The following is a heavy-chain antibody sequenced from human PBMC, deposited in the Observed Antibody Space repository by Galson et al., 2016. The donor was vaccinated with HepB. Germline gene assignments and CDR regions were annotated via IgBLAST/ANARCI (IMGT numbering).Heavy chain of an antibody. CDR1: GFTFSNYW. CDR2: IKQDGNEK. CDR3: ARKGGIYSPWGY. V-gene: IGHV3-7*03. D-gene: IGHD3-10*01. J-gene: IGHJ4*02. Sequence: SLRLSCAASGFTFSNYWMSWVRQAPGKGLEWVANIKQDGNEKYYVDSVKGRFTISRDNAKNSMYLQMNSLGAEDTAVYYCARKGGIYSPWGYWGQGTLVTGSS.